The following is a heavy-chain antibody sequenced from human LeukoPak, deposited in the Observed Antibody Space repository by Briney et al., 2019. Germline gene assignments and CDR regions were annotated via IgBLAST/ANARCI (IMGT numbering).Heavy chain of an antibody. J-gene: IGHJ4*02. CDR2: VYYSGST. V-gene: IGHV4-59*01. CDR1: GGSIDSFY. Sequence: SETLSLTCTVSGGSIDSFYGTWIRQPPRKGLEWIGYVYYSGSTNYNPSLRGRLTMSVDRSKNQFTLKLTSVSAADTVVYYCARGYGTYIPLDYWGQGALVTVSS. CDR3: ARGYGTYIPLDY. D-gene: IGHD1/OR15-1a*01.